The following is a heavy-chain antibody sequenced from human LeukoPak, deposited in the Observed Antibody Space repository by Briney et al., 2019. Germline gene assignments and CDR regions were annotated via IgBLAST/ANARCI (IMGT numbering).Heavy chain of an antibody. CDR3: IRDFRSADL. CDR2: IYVDGRTT. CDR1: GFTFSNYW. J-gene: IGHJ5*02. Sequence: GGSLRLSCAASGFTFSNYWMHWVRQPPGKGLVWVSRIYVDGRTTNYADSVKGRFTISRDNAKNPVYLEMNSLSVEDTATYYCIRDFRSADLWGQGTLVTVTS. V-gene: IGHV3-74*01.